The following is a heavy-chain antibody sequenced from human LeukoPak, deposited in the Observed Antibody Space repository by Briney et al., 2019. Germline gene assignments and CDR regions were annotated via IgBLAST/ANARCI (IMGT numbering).Heavy chain of an antibody. CDR3: ARGPPKWGFDF. Sequence: GASVKVSCTTSGYTFTSHDINWVRQAPGRGLECVGWMSSNSGNTGYAQKFQGRVSMTRDTSISTAYMELSSLRSEDTAVYYCARGPPKWGFDFWGRGTLVTVSS. V-gene: IGHV1-8*01. D-gene: IGHD1-26*01. J-gene: IGHJ4*02. CDR1: GYTFTSHD. CDR2: MSSNSGNT.